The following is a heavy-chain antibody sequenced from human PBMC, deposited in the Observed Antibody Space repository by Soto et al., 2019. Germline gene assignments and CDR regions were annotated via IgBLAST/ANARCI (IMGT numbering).Heavy chain of an antibody. Sequence: EVQLLESGGGLVQPGGSLRLSCAASGFTFSSYAMSWVRQAPGKGLEWVSAISGSGGSTYYADSVKGRFTISRDNSKNTLYLQMNSPRAEDTAVYYCVLLRQLVVGFDYWGQGTLVTVSS. CDR3: VLLRQLVVGFDY. J-gene: IGHJ4*02. D-gene: IGHD6-6*01. CDR1: GFTFSSYA. CDR2: ISGSGGST. V-gene: IGHV3-23*01.